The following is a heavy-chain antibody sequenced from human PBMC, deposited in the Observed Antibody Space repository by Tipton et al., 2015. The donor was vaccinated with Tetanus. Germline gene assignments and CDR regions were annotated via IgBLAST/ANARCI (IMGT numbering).Heavy chain of an antibody. V-gene: IGHV3-21*01. CDR3: ARRGEARANWFDS. J-gene: IGHJ5*01. CDR1: GFIFSNYR. CDR2: ISSTSSYI. Sequence: GSLRLSCAVSGFIFSNYRMNWVRQAPGKGLEWVSSISSTSSYIYYADSVKGRFTISRDNAKNSLYLQMNTLTDADTAVYYCARRGEARANWFDSWGQGTLVTVSS.